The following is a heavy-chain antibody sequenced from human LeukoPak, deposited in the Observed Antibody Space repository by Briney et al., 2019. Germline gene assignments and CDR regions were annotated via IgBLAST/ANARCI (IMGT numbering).Heavy chain of an antibody. CDR1: GGSINNYY. Sequence: PSETLSLTCAISGGSINNYYWSWIRQPPGKGLEWIGYIYYSGSTNYNPSLKSRVTISVDTSKNQFSLKLSSVTATDTAVYYCARSSYYYDSSGWNWFDPWGQGTLVTVSS. D-gene: IGHD3-22*01. V-gene: IGHV4-59*01. CDR3: ARSSYYYDSSGWNWFDP. CDR2: IYYSGST. J-gene: IGHJ5*02.